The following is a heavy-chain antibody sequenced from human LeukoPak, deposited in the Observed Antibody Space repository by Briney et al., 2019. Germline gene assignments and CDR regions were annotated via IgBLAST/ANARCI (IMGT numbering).Heavy chain of an antibody. J-gene: IGHJ6*03. CDR1: GFTFSSYA. CDR3: ARYYYDSSGYYSSNVRRDYYYYYYMDV. V-gene: IGHV3-23*01. D-gene: IGHD3-22*01. Sequence: GSLRLSCAASGFTFSSYAMSWVRQAPGKGLEWVSAISGSGGSTYYADSVKGRFTISRDNSKNTLYLQMNSLRAEDTAVYYCARYYYDSSGYYSSNVRRDYYYYYYMDVWGKGTTVTISS. CDR2: ISGSGGST.